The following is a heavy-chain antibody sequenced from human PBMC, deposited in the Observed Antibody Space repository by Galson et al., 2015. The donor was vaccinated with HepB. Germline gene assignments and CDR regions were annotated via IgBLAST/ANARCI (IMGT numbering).Heavy chain of an antibody. CDR2: INTNTGNP. CDR3: VNPGRRQGTMIFPLAV. V-gene: IGHV7-4-1*02. J-gene: IGHJ6*02. CDR1: GNSFNSFA. Sequence: SVKVSCKASGNSFNSFAMNWVRQAPGQGLEWMGWINTNTGNPTYAQGFTGRLVFSLDTSVKTAYLQINSLKVDDTAVYFCVNPGRRQGTMIFPLAVWGPGTTVAV. D-gene: IGHD3/OR15-3a*01.